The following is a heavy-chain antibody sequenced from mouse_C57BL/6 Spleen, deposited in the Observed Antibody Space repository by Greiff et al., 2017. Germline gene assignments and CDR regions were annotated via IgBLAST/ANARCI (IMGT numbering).Heavy chain of an antibody. V-gene: IGHV1-26*01. CDR1: GYTFTDYY. CDR3: AREILLYYWYFDV. J-gene: IGHJ1*03. CDR2: INPNNGGT. Sequence: VQLQQSGPELVKPGASVKISCKASGYTFTDYYMNWVKQSHGKSLEWIGDINPNNGGTSYNQKFKGKATLTVDKSSSTAYMELRSLTSEDSAVYYCAREILLYYWYFDVWGTGTTVTVSS. D-gene: IGHD1-1*01.